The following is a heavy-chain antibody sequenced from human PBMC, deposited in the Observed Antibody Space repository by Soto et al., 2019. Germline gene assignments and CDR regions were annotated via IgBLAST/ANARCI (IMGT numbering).Heavy chain of an antibody. CDR1: GFTFSSYR. D-gene: IGHD4-17*01. CDR3: AKTTVIVGYYYGMDV. CDR2: INSDGSRT. V-gene: IGHV3-74*01. Sequence: EVQLVESGGGLVQPGESLRLSCAASGFTFSSYRMHWVRQAPGKGLVWVSRINSDGSRTNYADSVKGRFTVSRDNAKNTQYLQMNSLRAEDTAVYYCAKTTVIVGYYYGMDVWGQGTTVTVSS. J-gene: IGHJ6*02.